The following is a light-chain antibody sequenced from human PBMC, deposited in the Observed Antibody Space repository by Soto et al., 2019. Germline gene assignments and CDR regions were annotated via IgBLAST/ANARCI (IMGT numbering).Light chain of an antibody. CDR3: GTWDSRLRV. Sequence: QSVLTQPPSVSAAPGQRVTISCSGSSSNIGSNYVSWYQQLPGTAPKLLIYDNNKRPSGIPDRFSGSKSGTSATLGITGLQTGDEADYYCGTWDSRLRVCGTGTKVTVL. CDR1: SSNIGSNY. V-gene: IGLV1-51*01. CDR2: DNN. J-gene: IGLJ1*01.